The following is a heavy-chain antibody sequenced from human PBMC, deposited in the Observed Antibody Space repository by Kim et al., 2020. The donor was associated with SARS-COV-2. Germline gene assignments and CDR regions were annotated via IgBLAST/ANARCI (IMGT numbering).Heavy chain of an antibody. CDR1: GGSFSGYY. D-gene: IGHD6-6*01. J-gene: IGHJ5*02. CDR3: ARGLGGRWAARPLFWFDP. V-gene: IGHV4-34*01. CDR2: INHSGST. Sequence: SETLSLTCAVYGGSFSGYYWSWIRQPPGKGLEWIGEINHSGSTNYNPSLKSRVTISVDTSKNQFSLKLSSVTAADTAVYYCARGLGGRWAARPLFWFDP.